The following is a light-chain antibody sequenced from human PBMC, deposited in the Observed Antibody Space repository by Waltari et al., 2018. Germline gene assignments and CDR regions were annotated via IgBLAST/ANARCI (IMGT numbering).Light chain of an antibody. Sequence: QSALTQPAPVSGSPGQSITISRSGPDSDIGAYDFVPRYQQHPGKAPHLLIYEASNRPSGISNRFSASKSGNTASLTISGLQAEDEADYYCSSYTTSSAPGVFGTGTRVTVL. V-gene: IGLV2-14*01. CDR1: DSDIGAYDF. J-gene: IGLJ1*01. CDR2: EAS. CDR3: SSYTTSSAPGV.